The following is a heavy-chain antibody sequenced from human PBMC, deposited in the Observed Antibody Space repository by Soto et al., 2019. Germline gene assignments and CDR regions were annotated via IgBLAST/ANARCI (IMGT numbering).Heavy chain of an antibody. V-gene: IGHV3-9*01. Sequence: EVQLVESGGGLVQPGRSLRLSCAASGFTFDDYAMHWVRQAPGKGLEWVSGISWNSGSIGYADSVKGRFTISRDNAKNSLYLQMNSLRAEDTALYYCAKATYDSSGYDYYYGMDVW. J-gene: IGHJ6*01. CDR1: GFTFDDYA. CDR3: AKATYDSSGYDYYYGMDV. D-gene: IGHD3-22*01. CDR2: ISWNSGSI.